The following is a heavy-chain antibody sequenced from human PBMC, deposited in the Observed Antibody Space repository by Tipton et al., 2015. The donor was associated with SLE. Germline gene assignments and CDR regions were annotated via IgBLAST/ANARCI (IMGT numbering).Heavy chain of an antibody. CDR2: INHSGST. D-gene: IGHD1-26*01. CDR3: ARGHIVGVPGAFDI. Sequence: TLSLTCTVSGGSISSYYWSWIRQPPGKGLEWIGEINHSGSTNYNPSLKSRVTISVDTSKNQFSLKLSSVTAADTAVYYCARGHIVGVPGAFDIWGQGTMVTVSS. CDR1: GGSISSYY. J-gene: IGHJ3*02. V-gene: IGHV4-34*01.